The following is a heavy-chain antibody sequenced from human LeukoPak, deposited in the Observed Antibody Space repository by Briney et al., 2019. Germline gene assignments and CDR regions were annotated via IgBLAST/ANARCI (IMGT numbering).Heavy chain of an antibody. D-gene: IGHD3-10*01. CDR1: GYTFTSYG. CDR2: ISAHNGNT. CDR3: ARGSYGSDLDV. Sequence: ASVKVSCKASGYTFTSYGIGWVRQAPGQGLEWMGWISAHNGNTNYAQKFQSRVTMTTDTSTSTAYMEVRSLRSDDTAVYYCARGSYGSDLDVWGQGTTVIVSS. J-gene: IGHJ6*02. V-gene: IGHV1-18*01.